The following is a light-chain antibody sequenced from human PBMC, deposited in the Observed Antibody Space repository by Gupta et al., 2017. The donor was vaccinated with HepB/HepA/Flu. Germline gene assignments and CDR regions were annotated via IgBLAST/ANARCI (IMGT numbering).Light chain of an antibody. J-gene: IGKJ1*01. CDR3: QQYYISSKT. CDR1: QSISSW. CDR2: KAS. Sequence: IHIDQSASTLSASVGERVTITCRASQSISSWLAWFQQKPGKAPRLLIYKASSANSGVPSRFRGSGSGTEFTLTISSLQPDDFAIYYCQQYYISSKTFGQGTKVDIK. V-gene: IGKV1-5*03.